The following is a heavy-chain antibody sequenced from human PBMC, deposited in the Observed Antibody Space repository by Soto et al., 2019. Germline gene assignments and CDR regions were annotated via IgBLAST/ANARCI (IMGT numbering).Heavy chain of an antibody. J-gene: IGHJ6*02. D-gene: IGHD4-4*01. CDR2: IYYSGST. CDR3: ARDTVTTFEDDYYYYGMDV. CDR1: GGSVSSGSYY. V-gene: IGHV4-61*01. Sequence: PSGTLTLTCTVSGGSVSSGSYYWSWIRQPPRKGLEWIGYIYYSGSTNYNPSLKSRVTISVDTSKNQFSLKLSSVTAAETAVYYCARDTVTTFEDDYYYYGMDVWGQRTTVTVSS.